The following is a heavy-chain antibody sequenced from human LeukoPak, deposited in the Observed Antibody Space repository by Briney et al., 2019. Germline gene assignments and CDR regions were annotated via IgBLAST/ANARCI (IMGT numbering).Heavy chain of an antibody. J-gene: IGHJ2*01. CDR2: ISSNGVST. Sequence: GGSLRLSCAASGFTFSSYAMHWVRQAPGKGLEDVSAISSNGVSTYYANSVKGRFIVSRDISKNTVYLQMGSLRAEDMAVYYCAGWTNSYFGLWGRGTLVTVSS. D-gene: IGHD3/OR15-3a*01. CDR1: GFTFSSYA. CDR3: AGWTNSYFGL. V-gene: IGHV3-64*01.